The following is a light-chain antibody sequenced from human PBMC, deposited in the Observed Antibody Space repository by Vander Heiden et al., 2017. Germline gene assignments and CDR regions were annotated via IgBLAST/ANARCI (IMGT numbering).Light chain of an antibody. V-gene: IGKV1-5*03. J-gene: IGKJ2*01. Sequence: DIQMTQSPSTLSASVGDRVTISCRASQSFSAWVAWYQQESGKAPKLLFYKTSTLETGVRLRFSGTGSGPAFHLTIRSLQPDDFSTYYCHHYSSFGQGTKLQI. CDR3: HHYSS. CDR1: QSFSAW. CDR2: KTS.